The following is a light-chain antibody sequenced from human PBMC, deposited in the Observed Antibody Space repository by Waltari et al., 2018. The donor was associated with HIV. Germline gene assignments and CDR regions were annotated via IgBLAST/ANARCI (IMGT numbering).Light chain of an antibody. J-gene: IGLJ2*01. CDR3: VLYMGSGIGV. CDR2: STN. V-gene: IGLV8-61*01. CDR1: SGSVSTSYY. Sequence: QTVVTQEPSFSVSPGGTVTLTCGLSSGSVSTSYYPRWYQQTPGQAPRTLIYSTNTRSSGVPDRFSGSILGNKAARTITGAQADDESDYYCVLYMGSGIGVFGGGTKLTVL.